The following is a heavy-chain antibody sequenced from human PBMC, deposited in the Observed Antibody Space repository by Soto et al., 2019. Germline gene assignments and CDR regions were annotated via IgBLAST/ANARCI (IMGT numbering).Heavy chain of an antibody. CDR2: IWSDGSNK. Sequence: QVQLVESGGGVVQPGRSLRLSCAASGFTFSNYGMHWVRQAPGKGLEWVAIIWSDGSNKYYQDSVKGRFTISRDNSKNKLDLQMNKLEGEDKAVYLWAGRGGGTYDMDVWGQGTTVTVSS. V-gene: IGHV3-33*01. CDR3: AGRGGGTYDMDV. D-gene: IGHD3-10*01. CDR1: GFTFSNYG. J-gene: IGHJ6*02.